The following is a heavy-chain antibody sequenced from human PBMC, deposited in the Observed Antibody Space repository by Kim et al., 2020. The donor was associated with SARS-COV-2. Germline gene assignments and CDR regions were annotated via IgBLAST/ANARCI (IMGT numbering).Heavy chain of an antibody. CDR1: GFTFSNDW. V-gene: IGHV3-7*03. CDR2: IKQDGSAK. D-gene: IGHD3-3*01. Sequence: GGSLRLSCAASGFTFSNDWLPWVRQAPGKGLEWVANIKQDGSAKYYVDSVKGRFTISRDNTKNSLDLLMNSLRTEDTAVYYCVKGSGMDVWGRGTTVTVSS. CDR3: VKGSGMDV. J-gene: IGHJ6*01.